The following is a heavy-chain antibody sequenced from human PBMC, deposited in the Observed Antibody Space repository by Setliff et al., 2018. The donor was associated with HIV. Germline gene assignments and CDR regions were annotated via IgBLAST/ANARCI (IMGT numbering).Heavy chain of an antibody. J-gene: IGHJ4*02. CDR2: INAGTGNT. V-gene: IGHV1-3*01. Sequence: ASVKVSCKASGYTFINNYIHWVRQAPGQRFEWMGWINAGTGNTKYSQKFQGRVTISRDIHANAAYMELSSLRSEDTAIYYCARSLREYSYGSPDYWGPGTRVTVSS. CDR1: GYTFINNY. D-gene: IGHD5-18*01. CDR3: ARSLREYSYGSPDY.